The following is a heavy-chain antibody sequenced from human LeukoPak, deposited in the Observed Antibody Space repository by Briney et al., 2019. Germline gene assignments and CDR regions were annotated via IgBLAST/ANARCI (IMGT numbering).Heavy chain of an antibody. D-gene: IGHD3-22*01. V-gene: IGHV4-39*01. CDR2: IYYAGST. Sequence: SEALSLTCTVSGDSISSSGDFWGWIRQPPGKGLECIGNIYYAGSTYYNPSLKGRVTISVDTSKNQFSLRLSSVTAADTAVYYCARISGGHYYAIDYWGQGTLATVSS. CDR3: ARISGGHYYAIDY. J-gene: IGHJ4*02. CDR1: GDSISSSGDF.